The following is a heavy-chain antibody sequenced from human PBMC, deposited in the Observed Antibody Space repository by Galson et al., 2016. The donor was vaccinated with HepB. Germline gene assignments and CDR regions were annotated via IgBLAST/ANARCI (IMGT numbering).Heavy chain of an antibody. CDR3: ARDMTKVTTSGPDDLIYHDYGMDA. CDR1: GFSISSYW. V-gene: IGHV3-7*03. D-gene: IGHD4-17*01. Sequence: SLRLSCAASGFSISSYWMSWVRQAPGKGLEWVATMNQDGSVKFYVDSVKGRFTISRDNDKNSLHVQMNSLRAEDTAVYYCARDMTKVTTSGPDDLIYHDYGMDAWGQGTTVTVSS. J-gene: IGHJ6*02. CDR2: MNQDGSVK.